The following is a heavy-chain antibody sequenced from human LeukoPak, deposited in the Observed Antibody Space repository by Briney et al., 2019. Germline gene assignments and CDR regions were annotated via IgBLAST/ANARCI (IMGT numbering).Heavy chain of an antibody. CDR3: ARPYSGYELDAFDI. Sequence: SVKVSCTASGGTFSSYTISWVRQAPGQGLEWMGRIIPVLGIANYAQKFQGRVTITADKSTSTAYMELSSLRSEDTAVYYCARPYSGYELDAFDIWGQGTMVTVSS. D-gene: IGHD5-12*01. CDR2: IIPVLGIA. J-gene: IGHJ3*02. V-gene: IGHV1-69*02. CDR1: GGTFSSYT.